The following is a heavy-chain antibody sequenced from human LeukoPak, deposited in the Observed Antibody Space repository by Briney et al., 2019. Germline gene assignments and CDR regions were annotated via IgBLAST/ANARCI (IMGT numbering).Heavy chain of an antibody. CDR1: GFTFSNYW. J-gene: IGHJ5*02. V-gene: IGHV3-74*01. D-gene: IGHD6-19*01. CDR3: AKTHSSGWYPWLDP. CDR2: INSDGINT. Sequence: PGGSLRLSCAASGFTFSNYWMHWVRQAPGKGLVWVSRINSDGINTSYADSVKGRVTISRDNSKNTLYVQINSLRAEDTAVYYCAKTHSSGWYPWLDPWGQGTLVTVSS.